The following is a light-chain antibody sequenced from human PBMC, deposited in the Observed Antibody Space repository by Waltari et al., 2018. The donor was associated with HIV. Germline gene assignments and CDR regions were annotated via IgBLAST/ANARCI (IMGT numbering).Light chain of an antibody. CDR1: SSDVGSYNL. CDR2: EVS. CDR3: CSYAGSSTFYV. J-gene: IGLJ1*01. Sequence: QSALTQPASVSGSPGQSITISCTGTSSDVGSYNLVSWYQQHPGKAPKLMIYEVSKRPSGVSNRFSGSKSGITASLTISGLQAEDEADYYCCSYAGSSTFYVFGTGTKVTVL. V-gene: IGLV2-23*02.